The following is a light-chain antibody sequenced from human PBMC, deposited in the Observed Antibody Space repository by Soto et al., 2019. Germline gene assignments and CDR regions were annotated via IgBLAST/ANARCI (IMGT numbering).Light chain of an antibody. V-gene: IGKV3-15*01. CDR3: QQRSNWHIIT. Sequence: EIVMTQGRATLSLSPGERASLSCRASHSVGRNLFWYQHKPGQAPRLLIYGASSRATGIPARFSGSGSGTEFTLTISSLQSEDFAVYYCQQRSNWHIITFGQGTRLEI. CDR2: GAS. CDR1: HSVGRN. J-gene: IGKJ5*01.